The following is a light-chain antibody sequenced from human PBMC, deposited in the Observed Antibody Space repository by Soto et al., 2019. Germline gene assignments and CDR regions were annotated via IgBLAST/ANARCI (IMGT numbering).Light chain of an antibody. Sequence: EIVMTQSPATLPVSPGERATLSCRASQSVSNKLAWYQQKPGQAPRLLIYEASTRATGVPARFSGSGSGTEFTLTISSLQSEDFAVYFCQQYKSWPPFGGGTKVEIK. V-gene: IGKV3-15*01. CDR2: EAS. CDR3: QQYKSWPP. J-gene: IGKJ4*01. CDR1: QSVSNK.